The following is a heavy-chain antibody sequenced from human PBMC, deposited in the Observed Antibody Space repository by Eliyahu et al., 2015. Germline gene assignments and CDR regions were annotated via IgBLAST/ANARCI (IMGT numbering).Heavy chain of an antibody. Sequence: QVQLVQSGAEVKKPGASVXVSCKASGXTFXSYDINWVRQATGQGLEWMGWMNPNSGNTGYAQKFQGRVTMTRNTSISTAYMELSSLRSEDTAVYYCARAGETWSAYGMDVWGQGTTVTVSS. V-gene: IGHV1-8*01. CDR1: GXTFXSYD. J-gene: IGHJ6*02. CDR2: MNPNSGNT. D-gene: IGHD3-16*01. CDR3: ARAGETWSAYGMDV.